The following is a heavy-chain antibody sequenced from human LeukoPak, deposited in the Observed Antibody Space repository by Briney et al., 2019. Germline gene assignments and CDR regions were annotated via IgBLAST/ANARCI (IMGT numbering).Heavy chain of an antibody. CDR2: IWYDGSNK. V-gene: IGHV3-33*01. Sequence: GGSLRLSCAASGFTFSSYGMHWVRQAPGKGLEWVAVIWYDGSNKYYADSVKGRFTISRDNSKNTLYLQMNSLRAEDTAVYYCARDRGVYYGSGIGYYFDYWGQGTLVTVSS. CDR1: GFTFSSYG. CDR3: ARDRGVYYGSGIGYYFDY. D-gene: IGHD3-10*01. J-gene: IGHJ4*02.